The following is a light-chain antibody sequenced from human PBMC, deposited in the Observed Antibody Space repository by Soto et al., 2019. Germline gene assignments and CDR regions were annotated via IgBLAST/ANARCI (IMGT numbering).Light chain of an antibody. CDR3: QQYNNWPLT. Sequence: EIVMTQSPATLSVSQGERATLSCRASQSVSSNLAWYQQKPGQAPRLLIYGASTRATGIPARFSGSGSGTEFTLTISSLQSEDFAVYNCQQYNNWPLTFGGGTKVEIK. CDR2: GAS. J-gene: IGKJ4*01. V-gene: IGKV3D-15*01. CDR1: QSVSSN.